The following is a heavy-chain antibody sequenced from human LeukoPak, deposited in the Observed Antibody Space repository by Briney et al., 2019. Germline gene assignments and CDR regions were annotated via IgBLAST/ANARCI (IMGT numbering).Heavy chain of an antibody. V-gene: IGHV4-59*11. CDR1: GGSISSHY. J-gene: IGHJ1*01. Sequence: PSETLSLTCTVSGGSISSHYWSWIRQPPGKGLEWIGYIYYSGSTNYNPSLKSRVTISVDTSKNQFSLKLSSVTAADTAVYYFARVYRSSTSCYVSYFEHWGHGTLVTVSS. CDR2: IYYSGST. D-gene: IGHD2-2*01. CDR3: ARVYRSSTSCYVSYFEH.